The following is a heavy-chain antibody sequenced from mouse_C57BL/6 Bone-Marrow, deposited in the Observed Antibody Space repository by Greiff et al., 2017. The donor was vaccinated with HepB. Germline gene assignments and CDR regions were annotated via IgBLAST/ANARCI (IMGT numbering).Heavy chain of an antibody. CDR1: GFNIKDDY. J-gene: IGHJ3*01. CDR2: IDPENGDT. V-gene: IGHV14-4*01. D-gene: IGHD2-2*01. Sequence: EVQLQQSGAELVRPGASVKLSCTASGFNIKDDYMHWVKQRPEQGLEWIGWIDPENGDTEYASKFQGKATITADTSSNTAYLQLSSLTSEDTAVYYCTRATMVTPFAYWGQGTLVTVSA. CDR3: TRATMVTPFAY.